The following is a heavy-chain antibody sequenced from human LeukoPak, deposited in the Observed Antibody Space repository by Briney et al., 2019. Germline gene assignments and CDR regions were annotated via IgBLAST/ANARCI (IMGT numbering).Heavy chain of an antibody. CDR1: GASFSYDD. D-gene: IGHD7-27*01. CDR3: AKGVWAPRFDS. V-gene: IGHV4-34*01. CDR2: INHSGSI. J-gene: IGHJ5*01. Sequence: SETLSLTCAVYGASFSYDDWSWIRQAPGKGPEWIGEINHSGSITYNPSLKSRVTISAEKSKSQFSLRLTSVTAADTAVYYCAKGVWAPRFDSWGQGTLVTVSS.